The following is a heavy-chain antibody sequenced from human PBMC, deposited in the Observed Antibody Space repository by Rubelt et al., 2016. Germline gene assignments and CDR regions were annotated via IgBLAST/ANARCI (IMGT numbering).Heavy chain of an antibody. CDR2: ISAYNGNT. CDR1: GYTFTSYG. Sequence: QVQLVQSGAEVKKPGASVKVSCKASGYTFTSYGISWVRQAPGQGLEWMGWISAYNGNTNYAQKLHGRVRMTTDTSTSTVYMELSSLRSEDTAVYYCARTKTVEMATIPLAYWGQGTLVTVSS. J-gene: IGHJ4*02. CDR3: ARTKTVEMATIPLAY. D-gene: IGHD5-24*01. V-gene: IGHV1-18*01.